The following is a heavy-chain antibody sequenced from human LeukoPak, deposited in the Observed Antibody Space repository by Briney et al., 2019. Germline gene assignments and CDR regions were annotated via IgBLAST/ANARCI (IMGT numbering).Heavy chain of an antibody. D-gene: IGHD6-13*01. CDR2: IWYDGNNK. CDR3: ARAYSSSLYGYFQH. Sequence: GRSLRLSCAASGFTFSSYGMHWVRQAPGKGLEWVAVIWYDGNNKYYADSVKGRFTISRDNSKNTLYLQMNSLRAEDTAVYYCARAYSSSLYGYFQHWGQGTLVTVSS. CDR1: GFTFSSYG. V-gene: IGHV3-33*01. J-gene: IGHJ1*01.